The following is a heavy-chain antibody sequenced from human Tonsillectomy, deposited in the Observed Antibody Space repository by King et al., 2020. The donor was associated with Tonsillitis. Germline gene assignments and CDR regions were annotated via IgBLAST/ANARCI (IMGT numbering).Heavy chain of an antibody. D-gene: IGHD6-13*01. V-gene: IGHV3-30*18. Sequence: VQLVESGGGVVQPGRSLRLSCAASGFTFSSYGMHWVRQAPGKGLEWVAVISYDGSNKYYADSVKGRFTISRDNSKNTLYLQMNSLRAEDTAVYYCAEGDSSSYPTEVEYFQRWGQGTLVTVS. CDR2: ISYDGSNK. CDR3: AEGDSSSYPTEVEYFQR. J-gene: IGHJ1*01. CDR1: GFTFSSYG.